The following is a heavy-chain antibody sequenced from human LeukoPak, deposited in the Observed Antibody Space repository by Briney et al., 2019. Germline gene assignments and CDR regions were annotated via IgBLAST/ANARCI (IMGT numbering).Heavy chain of an antibody. V-gene: IGHV1-46*01. J-gene: IGHJ5*02. CDR3: ARDNSVGDIAWWFDP. Sequence: ASVKLSCKASGYSFTSHYMHWVRQAPGQGLEWMGLINPSGSSTLYAQKFQGRVTMTRDMSTTTDYMELSSLRSEDTAVYYCARDNSVGDIAWWFDPWGQGTLVTVSS. CDR1: GYSFTSHY. CDR2: INPSGSST. D-gene: IGHD3-16*02.